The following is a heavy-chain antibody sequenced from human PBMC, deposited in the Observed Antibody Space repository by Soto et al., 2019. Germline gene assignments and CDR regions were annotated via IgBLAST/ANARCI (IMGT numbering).Heavy chain of an antibody. Sequence: QVQLVESGGGVVQSGKSLRLSCAASGFTFNTYVMHWVRQAPGKGLEWLAFVSSAGGSKYYADSVTGRFTISRDKSQNTLHLQINSLGPEDTAVYYCASGGGYSGYDTLEYWGQGTMVTVSS. CDR1: GFTFNTYV. J-gene: IGHJ4*02. D-gene: IGHD5-12*01. V-gene: IGHV3-30-3*01. CDR2: VSSAGGSK. CDR3: ASGGGYSGYDTLEY.